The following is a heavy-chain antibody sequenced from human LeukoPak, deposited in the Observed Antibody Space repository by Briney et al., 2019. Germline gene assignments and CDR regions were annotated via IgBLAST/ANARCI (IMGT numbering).Heavy chain of an antibody. Sequence: GGSLRLSCAASGFTFSTYAMSWVRQAPGKGLEWVSAISGSGDRTYHADSVKGRFTTSRDNSKNTLYLQMNSLRAEDTAICYCAKDLAYDSTDYHVVFDCWGQGTLVTVSS. CDR2: ISGSGDRT. D-gene: IGHD3-22*01. CDR3: AKDLAYDSTDYHVVFDC. V-gene: IGHV3-23*01. CDR1: GFTFSTYA. J-gene: IGHJ4*02.